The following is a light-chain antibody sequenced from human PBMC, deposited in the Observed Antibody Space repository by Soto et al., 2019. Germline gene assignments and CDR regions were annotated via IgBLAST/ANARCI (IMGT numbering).Light chain of an antibody. Sequence: QSVLTQPASVSGSPGQSITISCTGTSSDVGSYNLVSWYQQHPGKAPKLMIYEVTKRPSGISNRFSGSKSGNTAYLTISGLQTADAADYYCSSSQRSRTFNVVFSRGTPLTVL. CDR1: SSDVGSYNL. V-gene: IGLV2-23*02. CDR3: SSSQRSRTFNVV. J-gene: IGLJ2*01. CDR2: EVT.